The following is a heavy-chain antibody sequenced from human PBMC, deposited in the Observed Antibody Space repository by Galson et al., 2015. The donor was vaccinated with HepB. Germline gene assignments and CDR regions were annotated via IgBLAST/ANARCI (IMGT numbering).Heavy chain of an antibody. CDR1: GFSLSTSGVG. CDR3: AHTSSSWLV. V-gene: IGHV2-5*02. CDR2: IHWDDDK. J-gene: IGHJ4*02. Sequence: PALVKPTQTLTLTCTFSGFSLSTSGVGVGWIRQPPGKALEWLALIHWDDDKRYSPSLKSRLTITKDTSKNQVVLTMTNMDPVDTATYYCAHTSSSWLVWGQGTLVTVSS. D-gene: IGHD6-13*01.